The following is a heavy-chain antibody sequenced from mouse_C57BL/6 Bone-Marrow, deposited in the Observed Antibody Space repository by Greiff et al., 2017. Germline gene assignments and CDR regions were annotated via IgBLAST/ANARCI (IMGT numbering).Heavy chain of an antibody. V-gene: IGHV8-8*01. CDR1: GFSLSTFGMG. D-gene: IGHD1-1*01. CDR3: ARIDAFYYYGSSYPFAY. CDR2: LWWGDDK. J-gene: IGHJ3*01. Sequence: QVTLKVSGPGILQPSQTLSLTCSSSGFSLSTFGMGVGWIRQPSGQGLEWLAHLWWGDDKYYNPALKRRLTISKDTSKNQVCLKIANVNTADTATYYCARIDAFYYYGSSYPFAYWGQGTLVTVSA.